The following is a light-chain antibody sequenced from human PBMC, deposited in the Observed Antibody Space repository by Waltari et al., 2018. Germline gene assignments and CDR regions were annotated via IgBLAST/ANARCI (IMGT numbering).Light chain of an antibody. Sequence: QSVLTQPPSVSAAPGQKVTISCSGSSSNIGNYYVSWYHQFPGAAPKLLIYDNNKRPSGIPARFSASKAGTSATLAITGLQIGDEADYYCATWDNSLRNVVFGGGTKLTVL. CDR1: SSNIGNYY. J-gene: IGLJ2*01. V-gene: IGLV1-51*01. CDR3: ATWDNSLRNVV. CDR2: DNN.